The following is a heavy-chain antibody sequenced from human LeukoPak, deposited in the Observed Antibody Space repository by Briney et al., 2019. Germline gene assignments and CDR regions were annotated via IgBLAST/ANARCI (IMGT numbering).Heavy chain of an antibody. CDR1: GYTFTRNG. Sequence: APETISCKAPGYTFTRNGMSWVRQGPRQGLERMGWISGYNGDTNYAQKLQGRGTMTTDTSTSTVYVELRSVISDDAGVYHCARSREGSNSLDYWVQGTLVTVSS. V-gene: IGHV1-18*01. CDR2: ISGYNGDT. J-gene: IGHJ4*02. CDR3: ARSREGSNSLDY. D-gene: IGHD1-26*01.